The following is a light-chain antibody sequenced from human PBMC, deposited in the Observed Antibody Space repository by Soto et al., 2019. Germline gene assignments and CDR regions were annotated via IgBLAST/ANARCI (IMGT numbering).Light chain of an antibody. V-gene: IGKV3-20*01. Sequence: EIVLTQSPGTLSLSPGDRATLSCRASQSVSSNYLAWYQQRPGQAPRLVIFGASSRATGIPDRFSGSGSGTDFTLTISRLEPEDFAVYYCQQYGDSPLTFGGGTKVDIX. CDR3: QQYGDSPLT. CDR1: QSVSSNY. J-gene: IGKJ4*01. CDR2: GAS.